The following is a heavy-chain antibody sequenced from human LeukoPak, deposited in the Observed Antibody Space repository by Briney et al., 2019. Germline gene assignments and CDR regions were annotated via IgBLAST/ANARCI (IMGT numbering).Heavy chain of an antibody. D-gene: IGHD2-15*01. Sequence: GGSLRLSCAASGFTFSSYGMHWVRQAPGKGLEWVAVISYDGSNKYYADSVKGRFTISRDNSKNTLYLQMNSLRAEDTAVYYCARAERVVVAAPDYWGQGTLVTVSS. J-gene: IGHJ4*02. CDR2: ISYDGSNK. CDR3: ARAERVVVAAPDY. V-gene: IGHV3-30*03. CDR1: GFTFSSYG.